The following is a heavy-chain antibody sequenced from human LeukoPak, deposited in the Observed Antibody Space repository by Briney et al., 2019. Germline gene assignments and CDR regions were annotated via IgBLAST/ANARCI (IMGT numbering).Heavy chain of an antibody. CDR2: INPSGGST. CDR1: GYTFTSYY. V-gene: IGHV1-46*01. CDR3: ASSNRVEFFDY. Sequence: ASVKVSCKASGYTFTSYYMHWVRQAPGQGLEWMGIINPSGGSTSYAQKFQGRVTITADESTSTAYMELSSLRSEDTAVYYCASSNRVEFFDYWGQGTLVTVSS. D-gene: IGHD2-8*01. J-gene: IGHJ4*02.